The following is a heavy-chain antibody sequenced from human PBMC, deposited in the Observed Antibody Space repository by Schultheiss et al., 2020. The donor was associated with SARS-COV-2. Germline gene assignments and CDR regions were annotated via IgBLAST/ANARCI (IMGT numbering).Heavy chain of an antibody. CDR1: GFTFSDYY. J-gene: IGHJ4*02. CDR3: ASGYRHGSDFDY. Sequence: GSLRLSCAASGFTFSDYYMSWIRQAPGKGLEWIGEINHSGSTNYNPSLKSRVTISVDTSKNQFSLKLTSVTAADTAVYYCASGYRHGSDFDYWGQGTLVTVSS. V-gene: IGHV4-34*01. D-gene: IGHD5-18*01. CDR2: INHSGST.